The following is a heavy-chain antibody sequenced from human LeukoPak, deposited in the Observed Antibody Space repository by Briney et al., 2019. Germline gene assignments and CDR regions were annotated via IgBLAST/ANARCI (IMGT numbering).Heavy chain of an antibody. J-gene: IGHJ4*02. CDR1: GFTFSGFW. D-gene: IGHD3-9*01. CDR2: INSDGSEG. Sequence: QSGGSLRLSCAVSGFTFSGFWMSWSRQAPGKGLEWVASINSDGSEGYYADVVKGRFTISRDNAKNSLYLQINSLRAEDTAVYYCAKDELRYFDLLDYWGQGTLVTVSS. CDR3: AKDELRYFDLLDY. V-gene: IGHV3-7*03.